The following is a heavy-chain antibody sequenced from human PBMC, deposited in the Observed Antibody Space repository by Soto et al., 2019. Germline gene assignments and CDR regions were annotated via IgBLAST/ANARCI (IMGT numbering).Heavy chain of an antibody. V-gene: IGHV1-18*01. J-gene: IGHJ4*02. Sequence: QVQLVQSGAEVKKPGASVKVSCKASGYTFTSYGISWVRQAPGQGLEWMGWISAYNGNTNYAQKLQGRVTMTTDTCTSTAYMELRILRSDDTAVYYCVVAAAPYYFDYWGQGTLVTVSS. CDR1: GYTFTSYG. D-gene: IGHD2-15*01. CDR2: ISAYNGNT. CDR3: VVAAAPYYFDY.